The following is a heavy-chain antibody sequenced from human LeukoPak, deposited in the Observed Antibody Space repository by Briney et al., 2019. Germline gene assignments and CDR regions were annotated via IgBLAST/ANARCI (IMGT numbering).Heavy chain of an antibody. CDR2: ISYDGSNK. Sequence: PGGSLRLSCAASGFTFSSYGMHWVRQAPGKGLEWVAVISYDGSNKYYADSAKGRFTISRDNAKNTLYLQVNSLRAEDTAVYYCARDFGTSDYYFDYWGQGTLVTVSS. D-gene: IGHD2-21*02. CDR3: ARDFGTSDYYFDY. CDR1: GFTFSSYG. J-gene: IGHJ4*02. V-gene: IGHV3-30*03.